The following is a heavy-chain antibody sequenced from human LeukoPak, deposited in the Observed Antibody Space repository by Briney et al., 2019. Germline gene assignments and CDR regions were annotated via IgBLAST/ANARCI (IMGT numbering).Heavy chain of an antibody. CDR1: GYSISSGYY. J-gene: IGHJ4*02. CDR3: ARVGATVPIDY. D-gene: IGHD4-17*01. Sequence: PSETLSLTCTVSGYSISSGYYWGWIRQPPGKGLEWIGSIYHSGSTYYNPSLKSRVTISVDTSKNQFSLKLSSVTAADTAVYYCARVGATVPIDYWGQGTLVTVSS. V-gene: IGHV4-38-2*02. CDR2: IYHSGST.